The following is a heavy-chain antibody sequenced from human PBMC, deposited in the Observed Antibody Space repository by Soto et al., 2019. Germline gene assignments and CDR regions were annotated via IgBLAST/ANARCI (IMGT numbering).Heavy chain of an antibody. CDR1: GGTFSSHG. CDR2: IIPTFGTP. J-gene: IGHJ4*02. V-gene: IGHV1-69*06. D-gene: IGHD1-26*01. CDR3: ASERSAQEFDF. Sequence: QVQLVQSGTVVQRRGSSVKVSCQASGGTFSSHGMAWVRQAPGQGLEWMGGIIPTFGTPTYAPKLQGRVTITADKSTNTAYMELSSLRSEDTGVYYCASERSAQEFDFWGQGTLITVS.